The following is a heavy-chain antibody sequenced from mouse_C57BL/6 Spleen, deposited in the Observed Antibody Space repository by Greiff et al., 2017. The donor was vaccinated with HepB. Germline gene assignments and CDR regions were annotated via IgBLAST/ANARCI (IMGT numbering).Heavy chain of an antibody. V-gene: IGHV5-17*01. D-gene: IGHD2-10*01. J-gene: IGHJ1*03. CDR1: GFTFSDYG. Sequence: EVQLVESGGGLVKPGGSLKLSCAASGFTFSDYGMHWVRQAPEKGLEWVAYISSGSSTIYYADTVKGRFTISRDNAKNTLFLQMTSLRSEDTAMYYCAKPYYGNWYFDVWGTGTTVTVSS. CDR2: ISSGSSTI. CDR3: AKPYYGNWYFDV.